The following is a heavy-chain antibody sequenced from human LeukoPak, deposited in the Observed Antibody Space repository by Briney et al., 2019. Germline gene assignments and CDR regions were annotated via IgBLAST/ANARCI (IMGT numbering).Heavy chain of an antibody. CDR3: ARVGRYCSSTSCRYFDY. J-gene: IGHJ4*02. Sequence: ASVKVSCKASGYTFTSYGISWVGQAPGQGLEWMGWISAYNGNTHYAQKLQGRVTMTTDTSTSTTYMELRSLRSDDTAVYYCARVGRYCSSTSCRYFDYWGQGTLVTVSS. CDR1: GYTFTSYG. V-gene: IGHV1-18*01. CDR2: ISAYNGNT. D-gene: IGHD2-2*01.